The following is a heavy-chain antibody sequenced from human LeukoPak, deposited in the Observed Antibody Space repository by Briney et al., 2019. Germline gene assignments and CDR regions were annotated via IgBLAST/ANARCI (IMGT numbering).Heavy chain of an antibody. V-gene: IGHV3-48*01. D-gene: IGHD1-7*01. CDR3: ARDGDGITGTARGNWFDP. CDR2: ISSSSSTI. CDR1: GFTFSSYS. J-gene: IGHJ5*02. Sequence: GGSLRLSCAASGFTFSSYSMNWVRQAPGKGLEWVSSISSSSSTIYYADSVKGRFTISRDNAKNSLYLQMNSLRAEDTAVYYCARDGDGITGTARGNWFDPWGQGTLVTVSS.